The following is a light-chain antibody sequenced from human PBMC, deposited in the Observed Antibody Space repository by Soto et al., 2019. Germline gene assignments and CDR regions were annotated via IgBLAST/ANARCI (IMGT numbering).Light chain of an antibody. CDR1: ESIESRY. CDR3: QQFGSSPGFT. J-gene: IGKJ3*01. CDR2: GTS. V-gene: IGKV3-20*01. Sequence: EIVLTQSPATLSLSPGERATLSCRASESIESRYLAWYQQRPGQAPRLLIYGTSSRATGIPDRFSGSGSGTAFSLTISRLEPEDFAVYYCQQFGSSPGFTFGPGTKVDIK.